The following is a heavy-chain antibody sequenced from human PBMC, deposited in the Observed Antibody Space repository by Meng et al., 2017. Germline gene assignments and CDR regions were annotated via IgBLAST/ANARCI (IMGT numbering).Heavy chain of an antibody. V-gene: IGHV3-33*01. Sequence: VALGEAGGGGVQPGRSLRLSCAASGFTFSSYGMHWVRQSPGKGLEWVAVIWYDGSNKYYADSVKGRFTISRDNSKNTLYLQMNSLRAEDTAVYYCARGLSTTYWYFDLWGRGTLVTVSS. D-gene: IGHD2/OR15-2a*01. J-gene: IGHJ2*01. CDR2: IWYDGSNK. CDR3: ARGLSTTYWYFDL. CDR1: GFTFSSYG.